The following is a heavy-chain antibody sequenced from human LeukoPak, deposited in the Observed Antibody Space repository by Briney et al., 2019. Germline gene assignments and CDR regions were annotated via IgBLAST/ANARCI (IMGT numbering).Heavy chain of an antibody. CDR1: GGSFSGYY. J-gene: IGHJ4*02. CDR2: INHSGST. Sequence: SETLSLTCAVYGGSFSGYYWSWIRQPPGKGLEWIGEINHSGSTNYNPSLKSRVTISVDTSKNQFSLKLSSVTAADTAVYYCARGAGMWFRARFDYWGQGTLVTVSS. CDR3: ARGAGMWFRARFDY. D-gene: IGHD2-21*01. V-gene: IGHV4-34*01.